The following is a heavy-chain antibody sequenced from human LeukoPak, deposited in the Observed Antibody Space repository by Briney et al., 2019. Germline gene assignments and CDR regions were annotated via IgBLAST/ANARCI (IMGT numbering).Heavy chain of an antibody. V-gene: IGHV4-31*03. D-gene: IGHD6-19*01. CDR3: ARDTRIAVANWFDP. CDR1: GGSISSGGYD. CDR2: IYYSGST. Sequence: SETLSLTCTVSGGSISSGGYDWSWIRQHPGKGLEWIGYIYYSGSTYYNPSLKSRVTISVDTSKNQFSLKLSSVTAADTAVYYCARDTRIAVANWFDPWGQGTLVTVSS. J-gene: IGHJ5*02.